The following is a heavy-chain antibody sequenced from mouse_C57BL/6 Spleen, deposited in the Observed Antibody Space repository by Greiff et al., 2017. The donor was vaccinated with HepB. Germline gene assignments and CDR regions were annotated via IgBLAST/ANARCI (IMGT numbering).Heavy chain of an antibody. J-gene: IGHJ4*01. V-gene: IGHV5-6*01. D-gene: IGHD1-1*01. Sequence: EVHLVESGGDLVKPGGSLKLSCAASGFTFSSYGMSWVRQTPDKRLEWVATISSGGSYTYYPDSVKGRFTISRDNAKNTLYLQMSSLKSEDTAMYYCARRGLITTVDYYAMDYWGQGTSVTVSS. CDR2: ISSGGSYT. CDR3: ARRGLITTVDYYAMDY. CDR1: GFTFSSYG.